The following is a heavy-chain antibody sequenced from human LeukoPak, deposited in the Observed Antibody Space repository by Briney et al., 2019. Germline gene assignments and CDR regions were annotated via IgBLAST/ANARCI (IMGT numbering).Heavy chain of an antibody. CDR1: EFTFSNYA. CDR2: IRGSGVGT. D-gene: IGHD3-22*01. V-gene: IGHV3-23*01. J-gene: IGHJ3*02. Sequence: GGSLRLSCAASEFTFSNYAMSWVRQAPGKGLEWVSAIRGSGVGTYYTDSVKGRFTISRDNSKNTLYLQMNSLRAEDTAVYYCAKDRITLVITIAFDIWGQGTMVTVSS. CDR3: AKDRITLVITIAFDI.